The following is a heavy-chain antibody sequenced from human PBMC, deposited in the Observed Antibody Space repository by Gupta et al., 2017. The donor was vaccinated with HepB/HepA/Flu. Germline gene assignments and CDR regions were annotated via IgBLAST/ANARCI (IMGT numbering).Heavy chain of an antibody. J-gene: IGHJ3*02. CDR2: ISYDGSNK. D-gene: IGHD6-19*01. CDR3: AREGLAVAGFRPLALGVAEAFDI. V-gene: IGHV3-30-3*01. Sequence: DPGKGLEWVAVISYDGSNKYYADSVKGRFTISRDNSKNTLYLQMNSLRAEDTAVYYWAREGLAVAGFRPLALGVAEAFDIWGQGTMVTVCS.